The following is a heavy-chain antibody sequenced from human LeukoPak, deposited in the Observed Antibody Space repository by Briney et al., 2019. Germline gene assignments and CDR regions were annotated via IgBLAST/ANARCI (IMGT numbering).Heavy chain of an antibody. J-gene: IGHJ4*02. CDR2: IWYDGSNK. CDR1: GFTFSSYG. CDR3: ARQEKEDWLASFDY. V-gene: IGHV3-33*01. Sequence: GGSLRLSCAASGFTFSSYGMHWVRQAPGKGLEWVAVIWYDGSNKYYADSVKGRFTISRDNSKNTLYLQMNSLRAEDTAVYYCARQEKEDWLASFDYWGQGTLVTVSS. D-gene: IGHD6-19*01.